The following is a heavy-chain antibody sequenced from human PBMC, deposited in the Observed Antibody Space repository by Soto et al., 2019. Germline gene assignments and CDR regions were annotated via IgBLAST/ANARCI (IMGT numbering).Heavy chain of an antibody. Sequence: PGESLKISFKGSGYSFTSYWICWVRQMPVKGLEWMGIIYPGDSDTRYSPSFQGQVTISADKSISTAYLQWSSLKASDTAMYYCARRFKEYRSSTGTTRYYYYYGMDVSGQGTTVTFSS. V-gene: IGHV5-51*01. CDR3: ARRFKEYRSSTGTTRYYYYYGMDV. CDR1: GYSFTSYW. CDR2: IYPGDSDT. J-gene: IGHJ6*02. D-gene: IGHD6-6*01.